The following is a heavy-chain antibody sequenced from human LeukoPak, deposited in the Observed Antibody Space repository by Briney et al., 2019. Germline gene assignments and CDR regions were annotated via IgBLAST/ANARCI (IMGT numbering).Heavy chain of an antibody. Sequence: GGSLRLSCAASGFTFSSYGMHWVRQAPGKGLEWVAFIRYDGSNKYYADSVKGRFTISRDNSKNTLYLQVNSLRAEDTAVYYCAKFNYYDSSGYRWFDPWGQGTLVTVSS. CDR3: AKFNYYDSSGYRWFDP. CDR2: IRYDGSNK. J-gene: IGHJ5*02. D-gene: IGHD3-22*01. CDR1: GFTFSSYG. V-gene: IGHV3-30*02.